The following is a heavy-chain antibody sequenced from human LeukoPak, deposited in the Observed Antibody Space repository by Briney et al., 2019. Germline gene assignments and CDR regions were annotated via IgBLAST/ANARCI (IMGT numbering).Heavy chain of an antibody. D-gene: IGHD6-6*01. CDR1: GFIFSDYT. CDR2: ITTNGRIT. J-gene: IGHJ4*02. CDR3: ARGGIVPLCAISPYTKHLNC. V-gene: IGHV3-64*01. Sequence: PGGSLRLSCVASGFIFSDYTMHWVRQAPGKGLEHVSAITTNGRITLYANSVKGRFTISRDNSKNALYLQMNGLRTKGTAVCPCARGGIVPLCAISPYTKHLNCWGQGTLVTASS.